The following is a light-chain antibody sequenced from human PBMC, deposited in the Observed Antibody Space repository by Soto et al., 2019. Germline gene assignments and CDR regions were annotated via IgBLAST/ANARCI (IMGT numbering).Light chain of an antibody. CDR1: QGISSY. J-gene: IGKJ1*01. CDR2: AAS. Sequence: DIQLTQSPSFLSASVGDRVTITCRASQGISSYLAWYQQKPGKAPKLLIYAASTLQSGVPSRFSGGGYGTHLTLTISSLQPDDFATYYCQQYSSYWTFGQGTKVDIK. CDR3: QQYSSYWT. V-gene: IGKV1-9*01.